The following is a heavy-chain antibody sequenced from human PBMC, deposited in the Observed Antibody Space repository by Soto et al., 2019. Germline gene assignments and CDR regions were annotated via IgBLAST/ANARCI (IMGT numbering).Heavy chain of an antibody. CDR2: IYWNDDK. V-gene: IGHV2-5*01. CDR3: AHRSFANDAFDV. D-gene: IGHD3-3*01. Sequence: QITLKESGPPLVKPTQTLTLTCTFSGFSLSTSGVGVGWIRQPPGKALEWLALIYWNDDKHYSLSLKSRLTIAKDTSKNQVVLTMTNMDPVDTATYYCAHRSFANDAFDVWGQGTMVTVSS. CDR1: GFSLSTSGVG. J-gene: IGHJ3*01.